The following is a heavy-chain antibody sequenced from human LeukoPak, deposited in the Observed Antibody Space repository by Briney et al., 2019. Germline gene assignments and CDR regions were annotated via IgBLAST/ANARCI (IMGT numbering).Heavy chain of an antibody. D-gene: IGHD5-18*01. CDR1: GFTFSKNG. Sequence: GGSLRLSCAASGFTFSKNGMHWVRQAPGKGLEWVAVISYDGGNKYYADSVKGRFTISRDNSKNMLFLQMDSLKPEDTAVYYCARGSGYSYAFTGRERTKSRLDYWGQGTLVTVSS. J-gene: IGHJ4*02. CDR3: ARGSGYSYAFTGRERTKSRLDY. CDR2: ISYDGGNK. V-gene: IGHV3-30*03.